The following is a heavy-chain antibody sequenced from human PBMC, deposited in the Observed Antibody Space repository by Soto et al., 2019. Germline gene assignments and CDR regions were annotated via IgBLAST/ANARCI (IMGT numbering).Heavy chain of an antibody. J-gene: IGHJ4*02. CDR1: GFTFSSYA. Sequence: EVQLLESGGGLVQPGGSLRLSCAASGFTFSSYAMSWVRQAPGKGLEWVSAISGSGDSTYYADSVKGRFTISRDNSKNTVYLQMSSLRGEGTAVDYGARRGGGGSYDYWGQGTLVTVSS. D-gene: IGHD1-26*01. V-gene: IGHV3-23*01. CDR2: ISGSGDST. CDR3: ARRGGGGSYDY.